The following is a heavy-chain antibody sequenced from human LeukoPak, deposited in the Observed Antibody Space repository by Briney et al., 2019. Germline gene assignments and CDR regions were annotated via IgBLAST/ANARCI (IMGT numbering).Heavy chain of an antibody. CDR2: ISAYNGNT. V-gene: IGHV1-18*01. CDR1: GYTFTSYG. J-gene: IGHJ4*02. CDR3: ARDWDSSGPDY. D-gene: IGHD3-22*01. Sequence: ASVKVSCKASGYTFTSYGIGWVRQAPGQGLEWMGWISAYNGNTNYAQKLQGRVTMTTDTSTSTAYMELRSLRSDDKAAYYCARDWDSSGPDYWGQGTLVTVSS.